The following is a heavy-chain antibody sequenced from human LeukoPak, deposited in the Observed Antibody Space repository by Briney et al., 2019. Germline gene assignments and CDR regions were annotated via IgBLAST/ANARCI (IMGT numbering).Heavy chain of an antibody. CDR3: ARRVVDKAYFDY. CDR1: GFTVSSNY. Sequence: PGGSLRLSCAASGFTVSSNYMSWVRQAPGKGLEWVSVIYSGGSTYYADSVKGRFTISRDNSKNTLYLQMNSLRAEDTAVYYCARRVVDKAYFDYGGQEPRVPSSS. J-gene: IGHJ4*02. V-gene: IGHV3-53*01. CDR2: IYSGGST. D-gene: IGHD2-15*01.